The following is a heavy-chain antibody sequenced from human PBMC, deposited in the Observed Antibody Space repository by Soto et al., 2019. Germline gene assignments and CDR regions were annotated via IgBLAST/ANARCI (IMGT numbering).Heavy chain of an antibody. V-gene: IGHV4-34*01. CDR2: INHSGST. CDR1: GGSFSGYY. CDR3: ARSRGYSYGANYYYYGMDV. Sequence: SETLSLTCAVYGGSFSGYYWSWIRQPPGKGLEWIGEINHSGSTNYNPSLKSRVTISVDTSKNQFSLKLSSVTAADTAVYYCARSRGYSYGANYYYYGMDVWGQGTTVTVSS. J-gene: IGHJ6*02. D-gene: IGHD5-18*01.